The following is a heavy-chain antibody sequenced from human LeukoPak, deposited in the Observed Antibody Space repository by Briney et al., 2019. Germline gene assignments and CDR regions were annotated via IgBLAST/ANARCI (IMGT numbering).Heavy chain of an antibody. J-gene: IGHJ3*02. CDR2: IYYSGST. CDR1: GGSISSGGYY. Sequence: SETLSLTCTVSGGSISSGGYYWSWIRQHPGKGLEWIGYIYYSGSTYYNPSLKSRVTISVDTSKNQFSLKLSSVTAADTAVYYCASEVRDGYMGDDAFDIWGQGTMVTVSS. D-gene: IGHD5-24*01. V-gene: IGHV4-31*03. CDR3: ASEVRDGYMGDDAFDI.